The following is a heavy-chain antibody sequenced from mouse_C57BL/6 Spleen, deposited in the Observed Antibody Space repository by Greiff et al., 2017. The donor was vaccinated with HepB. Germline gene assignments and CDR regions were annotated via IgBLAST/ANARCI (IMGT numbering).Heavy chain of an antibody. CDR3: TTFGSSSSYWYFDV. Sequence: VQLQQSGAELVRPGASVKLSCTASGFNIKDYYMHWVKQRPEQGLEWIGRIDPEDVDTEYAPKFQGKATMTADTSSNTAYLQLSSLTSEDTAVYYCTTFGSSSSYWYFDVWGTGTTVTVSS. CDR1: GFNIKDYY. V-gene: IGHV14-1*01. J-gene: IGHJ1*03. CDR2: IDPEDVDT. D-gene: IGHD1-1*01.